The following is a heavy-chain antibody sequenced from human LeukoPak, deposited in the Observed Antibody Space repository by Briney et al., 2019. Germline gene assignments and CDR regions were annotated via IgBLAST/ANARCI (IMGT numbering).Heavy chain of an antibody. Sequence: GGSLRLSCAASGFTFSSYAMSWVRQASGKGLEWISAISGSGGSTYYVDSVKGRFTISRDNSKNTLYLQMNSLRVEDTAVYYCAKLPVAGLYFDYWGQGTLVTVSS. D-gene: IGHD6-19*01. J-gene: IGHJ4*02. V-gene: IGHV3-23*01. CDR3: AKLPVAGLYFDY. CDR2: ISGSGGST. CDR1: GFTFSSYA.